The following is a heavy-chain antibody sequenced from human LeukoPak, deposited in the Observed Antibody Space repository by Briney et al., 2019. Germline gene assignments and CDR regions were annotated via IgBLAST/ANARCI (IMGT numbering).Heavy chain of an antibody. V-gene: IGHV4-34*01. CDR3: ARGRYCSADICTGGDSFDI. D-gene: IGHD2-15*01. CDR1: RGSFSGYY. Sequence: SETLSLTCAVYRGSFSGYYWSWIRQPPGKGLEWIGEINNSGSTNYNPFLKSRVTISVDTSKNQFSLKLSSVTAADTAVYYCARGRYCSADICTGGDSFDIWGQGTMVSVSS. CDR2: INNSGST. J-gene: IGHJ3*02.